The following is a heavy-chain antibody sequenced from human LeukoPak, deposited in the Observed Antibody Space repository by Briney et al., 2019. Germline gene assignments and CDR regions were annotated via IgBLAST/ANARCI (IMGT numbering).Heavy chain of an antibody. CDR2: ISSSSSYI. D-gene: IGHD3-3*01. Sequence: PGGSLRLSCAASGFTFSSYAMSWVRQAPGKGLEWVSSISSSSSYIYYADSVKGRFTISRDNAKNSLYLQMNSLRAEDTAVYYCARRENDFWSGDWGQGTLVTVSS. J-gene: IGHJ4*02. CDR1: GFTFSSYA. V-gene: IGHV3-21*01. CDR3: ARRENDFWSGD.